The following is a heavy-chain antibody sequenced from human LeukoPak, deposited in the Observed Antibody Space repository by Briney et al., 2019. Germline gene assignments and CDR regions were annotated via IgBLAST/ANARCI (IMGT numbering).Heavy chain of an antibody. CDR2: INHSGST. CDR3: AREGAVAGTDDY. CDR1: GGSFSGYY. Sequence: SETLSLTCAVYGGSFSGYYWSWIRKPPGKGLEWIGEINHSGSTNYNPSLKSRVTISVDTSKNQFSLKLSSVTAADTAVYYCAREGAVAGTDDYWGQGTLVTVSS. J-gene: IGHJ4*02. V-gene: IGHV4-34*01. D-gene: IGHD6-19*01.